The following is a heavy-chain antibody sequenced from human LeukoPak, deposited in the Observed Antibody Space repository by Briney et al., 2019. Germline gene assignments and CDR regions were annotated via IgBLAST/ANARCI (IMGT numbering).Heavy chain of an antibody. CDR2: ISAYNGNT. CDR1: GYTFTSYG. D-gene: IGHD3-22*01. J-gene: IGHJ4*02. V-gene: IGHV1-18*01. CDR3: ARSERNYYDSSGYSETDGY. Sequence: ASVKVSCKASGYTFTSYGISWVRQAPGQGVEWMGWISAYNGNTNYAQKLQGRVTMTTDTSTSTAYMELRSLRSDDTAVYYCARSERNYYDSSGYSETDGYWGQGTLVTVSS.